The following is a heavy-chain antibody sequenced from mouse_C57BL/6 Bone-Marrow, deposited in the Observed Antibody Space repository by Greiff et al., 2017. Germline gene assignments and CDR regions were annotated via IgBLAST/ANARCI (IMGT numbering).Heavy chain of an antibody. CDR1: GFTFSDAW. Sequence: EVQRVESGGGLVQPGGSMKLSCAASGFTFSDAWMDWVRQSPEKGLEWVAEIRNKANNHATYYAESVKGRFTISRDDSKSSVYLQMNSLRAEDTGIYYCTSAGSNWYFDVWGTGTTVTVSS. CDR3: TSAGSNWYFDV. J-gene: IGHJ1*03. D-gene: IGHD1-1*01. V-gene: IGHV6-6*01. CDR2: IRNKANNHAT.